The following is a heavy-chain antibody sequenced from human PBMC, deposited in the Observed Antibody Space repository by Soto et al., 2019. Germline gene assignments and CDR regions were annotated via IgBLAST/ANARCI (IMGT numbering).Heavy chain of an antibody. J-gene: IGHJ4*02. CDR2: ISHDGSNK. CDR3: VKDGPYVRSFYLDD. V-gene: IGHV3-30*18. D-gene: IGHD2-8*01. Sequence: QVQLVESGGGVVQPGRSLRLSCAASGFNFINYGMHWVRQAPGKGLEWVAVISHDGSNKFYADSLKGRFTISRDNSKNTLFLQIIRLRPDDTAVYYCVKDGPYVRSFYLDDWGQGTLVTVSS. CDR1: GFNFINYG.